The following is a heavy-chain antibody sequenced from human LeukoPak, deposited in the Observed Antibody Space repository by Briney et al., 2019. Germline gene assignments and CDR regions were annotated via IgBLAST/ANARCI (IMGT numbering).Heavy chain of an antibody. V-gene: IGHV3-7*01. D-gene: IGHD5-12*01. CDR3: AAWTDRGYSY. J-gene: IGHJ4*02. Sequence: GGSLSLFCTASGFTFSRSWMNWIRQAPGKGLECVANINPDGDGMRCMDCVEGRLTMSRDNAQSSLHLQKNSPRVEDTAFYFCAAWTDRGYSYWGQGVLVTVSS. CDR2: INPDGDGM. CDR1: GFTFSRSW.